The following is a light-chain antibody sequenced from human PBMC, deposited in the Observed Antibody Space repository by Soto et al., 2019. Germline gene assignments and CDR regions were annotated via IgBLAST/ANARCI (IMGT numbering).Light chain of an antibody. CDR2: AAS. CDR3: QQINIYPS. Sequence: IQLTRSPSSLSASVGDRVTITCRASQGISSYLAWYQQKPGKAPKLLIYAASTLQSGVPSRFSGSGSGTDFTLTISSLQPEDYATYYGQQINIYPSFGAGSKVDIK. CDR1: QGISSY. V-gene: IGKV1-9*01. J-gene: IGKJ3*01.